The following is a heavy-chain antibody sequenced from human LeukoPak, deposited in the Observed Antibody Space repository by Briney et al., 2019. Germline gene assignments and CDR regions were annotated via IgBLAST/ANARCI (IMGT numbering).Heavy chain of an antibody. D-gene: IGHD6-19*01. V-gene: IGHV4-31*03. CDR3: ARARSGWYVAYFDY. J-gene: IGHJ4*02. CDR1: GGSISSGGYY. Sequence: SQSLSLTCTVSGGSISSGGYYWSWIRQHPGKGLEWIGYIYYSGSTYYNPSLKSRVTISVDTSKNQFSLKLSSVTAADTAVYYCARARSGWYVAYFDYWGQGTLVTVSS. CDR2: IYYSGST.